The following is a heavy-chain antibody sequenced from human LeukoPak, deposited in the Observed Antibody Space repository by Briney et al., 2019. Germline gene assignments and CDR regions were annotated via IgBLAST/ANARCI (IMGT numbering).Heavy chain of an antibody. CDR3: ARGSNWFDL. Sequence: SETLSLSCTVSGGSMYSQHWRWSRQPPGKGKERNGYIFYTGSTNYNPSLNSRVTISVDTLKNQFSLKLNSLTAADTAVYSSARGSNWFDLWGQGTLVTVSS. V-gene: IGHV4-59*11. J-gene: IGHJ5*02. CDR1: GGSMYSQH. CDR2: IFYTGST.